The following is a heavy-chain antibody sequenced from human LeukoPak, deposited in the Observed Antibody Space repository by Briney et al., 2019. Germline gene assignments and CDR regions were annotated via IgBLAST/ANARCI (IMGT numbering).Heavy chain of an antibody. Sequence: ASVKVSCKTSGYTFTGYYMHWVRQAPGQGLEWMGWINPNSGGTNYAQKFQDRVSMIRDTSISTPYMHLSRLRSDDTAVYYCARSPHILTGENFDYWGQGTLLTVSS. D-gene: IGHD3-9*01. CDR2: INPNSGGT. CDR1: GYTFTGYY. J-gene: IGHJ4*02. CDR3: ARSPHILTGENFDY. V-gene: IGHV1-2*02.